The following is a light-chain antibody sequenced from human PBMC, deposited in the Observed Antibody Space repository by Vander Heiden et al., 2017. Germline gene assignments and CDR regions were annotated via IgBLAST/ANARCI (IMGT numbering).Light chain of an antibody. Sequence: EIVITQSHAHLSVSPGERPTLSCRASQSVSSNLAWYKQIPGQAPRLLIYGASTRAKCITARFSGSEHWPAVSLRISSRLTIDFGVYYSQLENNGPAEDTFGQGTKLEIK. V-gene: IGKV3-15*01. CDR2: GAS. J-gene: IGKJ2*01. CDR1: QSVSSN. CDR3: QLENNGPAEDT.